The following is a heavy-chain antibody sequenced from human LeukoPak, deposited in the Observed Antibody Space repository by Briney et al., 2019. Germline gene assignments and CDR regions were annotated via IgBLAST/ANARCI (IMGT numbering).Heavy chain of an antibody. V-gene: IGHV3-7*01. Sequence: GGSLRLSCAASGFTFNHYYMSWVRQAPGKGLEWVANINKDGSEKYYVDSVKGRFTISRDNAKNSLYLQMNSLRAEDTAVYYCARGPRDSSGWYYYFDYWGQGTLVTVSS. D-gene: IGHD6-19*01. CDR2: INKDGSEK. J-gene: IGHJ4*02. CDR3: ARGPRDSSGWYYYFDY. CDR1: GFTFNHYY.